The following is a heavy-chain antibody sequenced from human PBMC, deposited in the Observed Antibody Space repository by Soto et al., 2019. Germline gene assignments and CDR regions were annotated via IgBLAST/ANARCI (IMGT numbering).Heavy chain of an antibody. CDR3: ARSNYDFWSGYINWFDP. V-gene: IGHV4-34*01. CDR2: INHSGST. J-gene: IGHJ5*02. CDR1: GGSFSGYY. Sequence: SETLSLTCAVYGGSFSGYYWSWIRQPPGKGLEWIGEINHSGSTNYDPSLKSRVTMSVDTSKNQFSLKLSSVTAADTAVYYCARSNYDFWSGYINWFDPWGQGTLVTVSS. D-gene: IGHD3-3*01.